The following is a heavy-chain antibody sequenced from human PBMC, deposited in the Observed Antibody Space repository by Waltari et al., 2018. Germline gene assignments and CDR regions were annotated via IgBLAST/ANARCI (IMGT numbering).Heavy chain of an antibody. J-gene: IGHJ3*01. D-gene: IGHD5-18*01. Sequence: EVQLVEYGGGVVKPGGSLRLSCSASGVPCSKAWMNWMGQAPGKGLEWVGRIKSTVDGGTTDYAAPVQGRFTISRDDSKNPLYLHMSSLGTEDTAVYYCLFVDTALIIPDVFDLWGQGTLVTVSS. CDR1: GVPCSKAW. V-gene: IGHV3-15*01. CDR2: IKSTVDGGTT. CDR3: LFVDTALIIPDVFDL.